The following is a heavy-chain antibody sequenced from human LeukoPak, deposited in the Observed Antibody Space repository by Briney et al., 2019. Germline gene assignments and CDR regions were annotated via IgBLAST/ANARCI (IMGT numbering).Heavy chain of an antibody. Sequence: GGSLRLSCAASGFTFSSYAMSWVRQAPGKGLVWVSRINGDGSSTSYADSVKGRFTISRDNARNTLYLQMNSLRAEDTAVYYCASLGGITVTGPYDFDYWGQGTVATVSS. CDR3: ASLGGITVTGPYDFDY. CDR2: INGDGSST. V-gene: IGHV3-74*01. D-gene: IGHD1-20*01. CDR1: GFTFSSYA. J-gene: IGHJ4*02.